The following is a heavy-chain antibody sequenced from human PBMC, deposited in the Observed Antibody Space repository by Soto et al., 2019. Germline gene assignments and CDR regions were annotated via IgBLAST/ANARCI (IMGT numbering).Heavy chain of an antibody. Sequence: PGGSLRLSCRVSGFTFNNSGMHWVRQAPGKGPEWMAVISYDGSDKYYADSVKGRVIISRDNSKNTLNLEMNSLRAEDTAIYYCVKDRVPGAYGNYYGMDVWGQGTTVTVSS. CDR1: GFTFNNSG. V-gene: IGHV3-30*18. CDR2: ISYDGSDK. D-gene: IGHD5-12*01. CDR3: VKDRVPGAYGNYYGMDV. J-gene: IGHJ6*02.